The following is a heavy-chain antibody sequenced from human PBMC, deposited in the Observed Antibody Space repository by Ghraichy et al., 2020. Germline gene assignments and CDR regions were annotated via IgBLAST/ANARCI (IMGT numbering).Heavy chain of an antibody. Sequence: SETLSLTCTVNGGSFSGYSWNWIRQAPGQGLEWIGNIHHSGSSDSKPSLRSRVTISIDTSKNQVSLKLSSVTAADTAVYFCASSPKPISLIGGYVPPYFDLWGQGTLVTVSS. J-gene: IGHJ4*02. CDR1: GGSFSGYS. CDR3: ASSPKPISLIGGYVPPYFDL. V-gene: IGHV4-34*01. CDR2: IHHSGSS. D-gene: IGHD3-10*02.